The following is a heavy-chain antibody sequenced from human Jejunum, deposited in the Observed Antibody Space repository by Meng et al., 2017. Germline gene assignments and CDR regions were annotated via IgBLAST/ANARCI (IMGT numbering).Heavy chain of an antibody. CDR1: GGSVSSGCYY. V-gene: IGHV4-61*03. CDR2: ISDSGTT. J-gene: IGHJ4*02. D-gene: IGHD5-24*01. CDR3: ARDSETYPTYFDY. Sequence: QVLRQVAARAQVRTLGTLSLTSSVSGGSVSSGCYYWSWIRQPPEKGLEWIGYISDSGTTNYNPSLKSRVTMSVDTSKNHFSLKLTSVTAADTAVYFCARDSETYPTYFDYWGQGTLVTVSS.